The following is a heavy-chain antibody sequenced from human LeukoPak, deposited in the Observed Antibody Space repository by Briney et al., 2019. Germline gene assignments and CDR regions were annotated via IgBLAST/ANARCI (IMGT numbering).Heavy chain of an antibody. CDR2: IKQDGSAK. Sequence: GGSLRLSCAASGFTFSSYSMGWVRQAPGKGLEWVANIKQDGSAKDYVDSVKGRFTISRDNAKNSLSLQMNSLRVEDTAVYYCARAGYWGQGTLVTVSS. J-gene: IGHJ4*02. CDR1: GFTFSSYS. V-gene: IGHV3-7*03. CDR3: ARAGY.